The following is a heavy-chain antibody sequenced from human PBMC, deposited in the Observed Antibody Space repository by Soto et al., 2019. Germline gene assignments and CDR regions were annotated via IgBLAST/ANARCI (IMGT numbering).Heavy chain of an antibody. Sequence: EVQLVESGGGLVQPGGSLRLSCAASGFTFSRYWMHWVRQAPGKGLVWVSRIKGDVSSTAYADSVKGRFTISRDNAENTVYLQMNSLRGEDTAVYYCVRGAEGAYYHDYWGQGTLVTVSS. J-gene: IGHJ4*02. CDR3: VRGAEGAYYHDY. V-gene: IGHV3-74*01. D-gene: IGHD3-22*01. CDR2: IKGDVSST. CDR1: GFTFSRYW.